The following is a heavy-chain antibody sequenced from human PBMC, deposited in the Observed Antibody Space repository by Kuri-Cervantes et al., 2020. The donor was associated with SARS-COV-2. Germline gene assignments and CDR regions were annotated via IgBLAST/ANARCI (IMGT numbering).Heavy chain of an antibody. J-gene: IGHJ4*02. CDR3: ARASFDFWSGYYTGYFFDY. Sequence: GGSLRLSCVASGFTFSAYTLNWVRQAPGKGLEWVANIKQDGSEEFYVDSVKGRFTVSRDNAKKSLFLQMNSLRAEDTAVYYCARASFDFWSGYYTGYFFDYWGQGTLVTVSS. V-gene: IGHV3-7*01. CDR1: GFTFSAYT. CDR2: IKQDGSEE. D-gene: IGHD3-3*01.